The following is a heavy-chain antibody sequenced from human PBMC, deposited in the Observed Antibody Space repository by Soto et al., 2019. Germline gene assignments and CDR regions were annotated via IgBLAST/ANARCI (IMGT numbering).Heavy chain of an antibody. J-gene: IGHJ5*02. V-gene: IGHV1-8*01. CDR3: ARGGCYGSGSSFNWFDP. D-gene: IGHD3-10*01. Sequence: GASVKVSCKASGYTFTSYDINWVRQATGQGLEWMGWMNPNSGNTGYAQKFQGRVTMTRNTSISTAYMELSSLRSEDTAVYYCARGGCYGSGSSFNWFDPWGQGTLVTVSS. CDR2: MNPNSGNT. CDR1: GYTFTSYD.